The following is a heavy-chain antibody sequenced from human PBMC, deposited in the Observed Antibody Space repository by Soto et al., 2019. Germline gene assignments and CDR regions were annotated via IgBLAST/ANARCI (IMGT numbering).Heavy chain of an antibody. Sequence: GGSLRLSCAASGFTFSSYSMNWVRQAPGKGLEWVSSISSSSSYIYYADSVKGRFTISRDNAKNSLYLQMNSLRAEDTAVYYCASTDFWSGYYLSYYYGMDVWGQGTTVTVSS. V-gene: IGHV3-21*01. J-gene: IGHJ6*02. CDR3: ASTDFWSGYYLSYYYGMDV. CDR2: ISSSSSYI. D-gene: IGHD3-3*01. CDR1: GFTFSSYS.